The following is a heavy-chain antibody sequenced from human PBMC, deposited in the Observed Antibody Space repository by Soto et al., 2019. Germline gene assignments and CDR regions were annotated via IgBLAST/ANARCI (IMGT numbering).Heavy chain of an antibody. Sequence: QVQLVQSGAEVKKPGASVKVSCKTSGYPFTHHGISWVRQAPGQGPEWMGWISPFNGNTNYAQTLQGRITLTTDTSTRTGYMELRSLRSLDTAVYYCARDQSFDRSYYYGIDFWCQGTTVTVAS. V-gene: IGHV1-18*01. CDR2: ISPFNGNT. CDR3: ARDQSFDRSYYYGIDF. J-gene: IGHJ6*02. CDR1: GYPFTHHG.